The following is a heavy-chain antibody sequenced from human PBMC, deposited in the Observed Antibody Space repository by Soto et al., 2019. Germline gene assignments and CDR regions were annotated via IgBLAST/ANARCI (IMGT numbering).Heavy chain of an antibody. CDR1: GFTFSSYS. D-gene: IGHD3-3*01. V-gene: IGHV3-21*04. CDR3: ARSAFQYDSPMDY. Sequence: GXSLRLSCAASGFTFSSYSMNCVRQAPVKGLEWVSSISSSSSYIYYADSVKGRFTISRDNAKNSLYLQMNSLGAEDTAVYYCARSAFQYDSPMDYWGQGTLVTVSS. J-gene: IGHJ4*02. CDR2: ISSSSSYI.